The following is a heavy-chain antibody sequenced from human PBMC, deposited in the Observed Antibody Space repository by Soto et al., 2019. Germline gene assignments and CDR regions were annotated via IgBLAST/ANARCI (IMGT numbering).Heavy chain of an antibody. CDR2: ISYDGSNK. Sequence: QVQLVESGGGVVQPGRSLRLSCAASGFTFSSYGMHWVRQAPGKGLEWVAVISYDGSNKYYADSVKGRFTISRDNSKNTMYLQMNRLRAEDTAVYYCAKDSWNDSSGYFDAFDIWGQGTMVTVSS. V-gene: IGHV3-30*18. J-gene: IGHJ3*02. D-gene: IGHD3-22*01. CDR3: AKDSWNDSSGYFDAFDI. CDR1: GFTFSSYG.